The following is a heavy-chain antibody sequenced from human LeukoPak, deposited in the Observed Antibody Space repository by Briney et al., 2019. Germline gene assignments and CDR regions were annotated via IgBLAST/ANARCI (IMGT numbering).Heavy chain of an antibody. Sequence: PSQTLSLTCTVSDVSISNYYWSWIRQSAGKGLEWIGYIYYSGSTNYNPSLKSRVTISVDTSKNQFSLKLSSVTAADTAVYYCARESYYYGSGSYYKPDAFDIWGQGTMVTVSS. CDR2: IYYSGST. V-gene: IGHV4-59*01. CDR3: ARESYYYGSGSYYKPDAFDI. CDR1: DVSISNYY. J-gene: IGHJ3*02. D-gene: IGHD3-10*01.